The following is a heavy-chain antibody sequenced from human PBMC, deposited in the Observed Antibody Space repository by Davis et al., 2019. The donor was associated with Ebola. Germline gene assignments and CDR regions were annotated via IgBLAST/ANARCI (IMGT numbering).Heavy chain of an antibody. CDR2: IRSKANSYAT. CDR1: GFTFSSYG. J-gene: IGHJ4*02. V-gene: IGHV3-73*01. CDR3: TATVTTDY. D-gene: IGHD4-17*01. Sequence: GESLKISCAASGFTFSSYGMHWVRQAPGKGLEWVGRIRSKANSYATAYAASVKGRFTISRDDSKNTAYLQMNSLKTEDTAVYYCTATVTTDYWGQGTLVTVSS.